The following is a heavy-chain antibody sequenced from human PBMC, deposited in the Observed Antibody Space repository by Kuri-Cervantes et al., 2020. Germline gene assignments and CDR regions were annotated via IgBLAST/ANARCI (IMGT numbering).Heavy chain of an antibody. CDR2: IKSKTDGGTT. CDR3: ARAGGLTRAVFDI. CDR1: GFTFSNAW. D-gene: IGHD3-16*01. V-gene: IGHV3-15*01. Sequence: GESLKISCAASGFTFSNAWMSWVRQAPGKGLEWVGRIKSKTDGGTTDYAAPVKGRFTISRDNSKKTVYMQMNSLRAEDTAVFYCARAGGLTRAVFDIWGQGTVVTVSS. J-gene: IGHJ3*02.